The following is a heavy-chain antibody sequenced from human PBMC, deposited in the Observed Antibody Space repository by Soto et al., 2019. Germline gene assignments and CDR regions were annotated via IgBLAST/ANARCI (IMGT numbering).Heavy chain of an antibody. Sequence: EVQLVESGGGLVQPGGSLRLSCAASGFTFSSYSMNWVRQAPGKGLEWVSYISSSSSTIYYADSVKGRFTISRDNAKNSLYLQMNSLRDEDTAVYYCAREPVIRFYYYGMDVWGQGTTVTVSS. CDR1: GFTFSSYS. J-gene: IGHJ6*02. D-gene: IGHD3-16*01. CDR3: AREPVIRFYYYGMDV. CDR2: ISSSSSTI. V-gene: IGHV3-48*02.